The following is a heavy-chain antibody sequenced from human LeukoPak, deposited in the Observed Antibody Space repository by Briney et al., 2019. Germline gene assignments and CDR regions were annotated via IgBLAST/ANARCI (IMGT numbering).Heavy chain of an antibody. Sequence: GGSLRLSCAASGFTFSSYSMNWVRQAPGKGLEWVSYISSSSSTIYYADSVKGRFTISRDNAKNSLYLQMNSLRAEDTAVYYCAKRCSSTSCYNAFDIWGQGTLVTVSS. CDR3: AKRCSSTSCYNAFDI. D-gene: IGHD2-2*02. CDR2: ISSSSSTI. V-gene: IGHV3-48*01. J-gene: IGHJ4*02. CDR1: GFTFSSYS.